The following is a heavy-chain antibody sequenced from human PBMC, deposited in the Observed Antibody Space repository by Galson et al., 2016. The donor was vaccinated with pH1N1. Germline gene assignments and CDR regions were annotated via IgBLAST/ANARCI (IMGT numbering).Heavy chain of an antibody. CDR2: IKQDGSEK. D-gene: IGHD6-13*01. CDR3: ARAGSSWETYYYYYGMDV. Sequence: SLRLSCAASGFTFSSYWMSWVRQAPGKGLEWVANIKQDGSEKHYVDSVKGRFTISRDNAKSSLYLQVNSLRAEDTAVYYCARAGSSWETYYYYYGMDVWGQGTTVTVSS. CDR1: GFTFSSYW. J-gene: IGHJ6*02. V-gene: IGHV3-7*03.